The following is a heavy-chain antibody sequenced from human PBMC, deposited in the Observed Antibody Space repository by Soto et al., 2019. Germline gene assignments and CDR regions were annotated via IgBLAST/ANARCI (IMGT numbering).Heavy chain of an antibody. CDR2: ITWNSGSL. D-gene: IGHD3-10*01. CDR1: GFTFSNYA. V-gene: IGHV3-9*01. CDR3: ANSFGSGSYPFDS. Sequence: EVQLVESGGGLVQSGRSLRLSCAASGFTFSNYAMHWVRQAPGKGLEWVSLITWNSGSLSYADSVKGRFTISRDNAKNSLYLDMNSLRPEDTALYYCANSFGSGSYPFDSWGQGTLVTVSS. J-gene: IGHJ4*02.